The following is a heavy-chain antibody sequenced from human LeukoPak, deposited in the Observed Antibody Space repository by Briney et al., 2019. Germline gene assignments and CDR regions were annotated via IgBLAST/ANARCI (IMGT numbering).Heavy chain of an antibody. V-gene: IGHV4-59*08. D-gene: IGHD6-13*01. CDR1: GGSISSYY. CDR2: IYYSGST. CDR3: ARHVGVNRLNWVVYSSSWFDY. Sequence: PSETLSLTCTVSGGSISSYYWSWIRQPPGKGLEWIGYIYYSGSTNYNPSLKSRVTISVDTSKNQFSLKLSSVTAADTAVYYCARHVGVNRLNWVVYSSSWFDYWGQGTLVTVSS. J-gene: IGHJ4*02.